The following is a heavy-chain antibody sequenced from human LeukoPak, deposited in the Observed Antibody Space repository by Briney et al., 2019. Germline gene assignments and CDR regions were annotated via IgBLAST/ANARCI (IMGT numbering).Heavy chain of an antibody. CDR2: ISGSGGTT. Sequence: PGRSLRLSCAASGFTFSSYGMHWVRQAPGKGLEWVSVISGSGGTTYYADSVKGRFTISRDNSKNTLYLQMNSLRAEDTAVYYCARDQGPPPFYGMDVWGQGTTVTVSS. J-gene: IGHJ6*02. CDR3: ARDQGPPPFYGMDV. CDR1: GFTFSSYG. V-gene: IGHV3-NL1*01.